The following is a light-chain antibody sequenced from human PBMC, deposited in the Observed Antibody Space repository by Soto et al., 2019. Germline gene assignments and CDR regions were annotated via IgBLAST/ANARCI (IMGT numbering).Light chain of an antibody. CDR2: RVI. CDR1: SSDIGRYDY. J-gene: IGLJ3*02. CDR3: GSYTSATTWV. V-gene: IGLV2-14*03. Sequence: QSALTQPASVSGSPGQSITISCTGTSSDIGRYDYVSWYQQFPGKAPKLMIYRVINRPSGVSDRFSSSKSGNSASLSISGLQPEDEASYFCGSYTSATTWVFGGGTKLTVL.